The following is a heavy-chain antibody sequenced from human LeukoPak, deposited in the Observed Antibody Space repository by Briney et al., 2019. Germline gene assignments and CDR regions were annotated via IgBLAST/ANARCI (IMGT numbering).Heavy chain of an antibody. CDR2: IYYSGST. V-gene: IGHV4-59*08. D-gene: IGHD3-3*01. CDR1: GGSLSNYY. J-gene: IGHJ4*02. CDR3: ARQGYYDFFDY. Sequence: SETLSLTCTVSGGSLSNYYWTWIRQPPGKGLEWIGYIYYSGSTNYNPSLKSRVTISVDTSKNQFSLKLSSVTAADTAVYYCARQGYYDFFDYWGQGTLVTVSS.